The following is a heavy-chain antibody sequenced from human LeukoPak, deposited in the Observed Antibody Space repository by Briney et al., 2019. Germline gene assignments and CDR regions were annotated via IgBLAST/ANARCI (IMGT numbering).Heavy chain of an antibody. CDR2: ISGSGGST. Sequence: GGSLRLSCAASGFTFSSYDMRWVRQAPGKGLEWVSGISGSGGSTYYADSVKGRFTISRDNSKNTLYLQMNSLRAEDTAVYYCAKDLDRYYYDSSGDYWGQGTLVTVSS. D-gene: IGHD3-22*01. J-gene: IGHJ4*02. V-gene: IGHV3-23*01. CDR1: GFTFSSYD. CDR3: AKDLDRYYYDSSGDY.